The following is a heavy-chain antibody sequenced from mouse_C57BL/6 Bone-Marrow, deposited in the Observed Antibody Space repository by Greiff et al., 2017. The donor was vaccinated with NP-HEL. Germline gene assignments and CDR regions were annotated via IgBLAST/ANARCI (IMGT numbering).Heavy chain of an antibody. Sequence: VQLQQSGPELVKPGASVKIPCKASGYTFTDYNMDWVKQSHGKSLEWIGDINPNNGGTIYNQKFKGKATLTVDKSSSTAYMELRSLTSEDTAVYYCARSEENGYYIFDYWGQGTTLTVSS. CDR3: ARSEENGYYIFDY. D-gene: IGHD2-3*01. CDR2: INPNNGGT. CDR1: GYTFTDYN. V-gene: IGHV1-18*01. J-gene: IGHJ2*01.